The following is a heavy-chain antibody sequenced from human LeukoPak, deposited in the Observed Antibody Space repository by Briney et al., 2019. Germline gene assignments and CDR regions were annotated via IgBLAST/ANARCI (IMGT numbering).Heavy chain of an antibody. CDR2: IYYSGST. J-gene: IGHJ6*03. D-gene: IGHD5-24*01. V-gene: IGHV4-59*12. CDR3: ARAPTNYYYYYIDV. CDR1: GGSISSYY. Sequence: SETLSLTCTVSGGSISSYYWSWIRQPPGKGLEWIGYIYYSGSTNYNPSLKSRVTISVDTSKNQFSLKLSSVTAADTAVYYCARAPTNYYYYYIDVWGKGTTVTVSS.